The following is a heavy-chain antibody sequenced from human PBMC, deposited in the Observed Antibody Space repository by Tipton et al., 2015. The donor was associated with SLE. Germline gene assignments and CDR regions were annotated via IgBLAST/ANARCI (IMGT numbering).Heavy chain of an antibody. D-gene: IGHD6-13*01. J-gene: IGHJ3*02. CDR3: ARTVPGIAAAGIAFDI. CDR1: GGSFSGYY. CDR2: INHSGST. V-gene: IGHV4-34*01. Sequence: TLSLTCAVYGGSFSGYYRSWIRQPPGKGLEWIGEINHSGSTNYNPSLKSRVTISVDTSKNQFSLKLSSVTAADTAVYYCARTVPGIAAAGIAFDIWGQGTMVTVSS.